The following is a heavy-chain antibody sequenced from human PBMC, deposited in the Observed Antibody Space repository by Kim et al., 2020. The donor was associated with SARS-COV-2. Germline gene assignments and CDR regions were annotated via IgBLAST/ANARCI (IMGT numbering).Heavy chain of an antibody. J-gene: IGHJ4*02. CDR3: ARHIYSGTSHRPYYLDY. CDR2: IYYSGSANYNNA. D-gene: IGHD1-26*01. CDR1: GGSISDYY. Sequence: SETLSLTCTVSGGSISDYYWSWIRQSPGKGLECLGYIYYSGSANYNNANYNPSLKSRLTISVDTSQNQFSLRLSSVTAADTAVYYCARHIYSGTSHRPYYLDYWGQGTLVTVSS. V-gene: IGHV4-59*08.